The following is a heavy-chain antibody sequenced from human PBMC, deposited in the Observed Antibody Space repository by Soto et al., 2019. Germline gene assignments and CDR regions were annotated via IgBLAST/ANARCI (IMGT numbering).Heavy chain of an antibody. CDR3: ARGGYCTNGVCLEDNFDY. Sequence: QVQLVQSGAEVKKPGSSVKVSCKASGGTFSSYAISWVRQAPGQGLEWMGGIIPIFGTANYAQKFQGRVTITADESTSTAYMELSSLRSEDTAVYYCARGGYCTNGVCLEDNFDYWGQGTLVTVSS. CDR1: GGTFSSYA. V-gene: IGHV1-69*01. J-gene: IGHJ4*02. CDR2: IIPIFGTA. D-gene: IGHD2-8*01.